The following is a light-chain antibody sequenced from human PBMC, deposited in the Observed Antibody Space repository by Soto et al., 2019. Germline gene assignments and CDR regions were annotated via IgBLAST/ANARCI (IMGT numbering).Light chain of an antibody. V-gene: IGKV3-20*01. CDR3: QQYDNSART. CDR1: QTVTSNY. CDR2: GAS. J-gene: IGKJ4*01. Sequence: EILLTQSPGTLSLSPGESATLSCRASQTVTSNYLAWYQQKPGQAPRLLIYGASSRATGTPDRFSGSGSGTDFTLTISRLEPEDLAVYYCQQYDNSARTFGRGTKVDIK.